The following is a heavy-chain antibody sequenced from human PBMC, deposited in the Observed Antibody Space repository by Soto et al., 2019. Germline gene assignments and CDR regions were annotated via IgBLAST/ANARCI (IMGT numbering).Heavy chain of an antibody. CDR1: GFTFSSYG. V-gene: IGHV3-33*01. Sequence: GGSLRLSCAASGFTFSSYGMHWVRQAPGKGLEWVAVIWYDGSNKYYADSVKGRFTISRDNSKNTLYLQMNSLRAEDTAVYYCARVLIKYYYGMDVWGQGTTVTVSS. J-gene: IGHJ6*02. CDR2: IWYDGSNK. CDR3: ARVLIKYYYGMDV.